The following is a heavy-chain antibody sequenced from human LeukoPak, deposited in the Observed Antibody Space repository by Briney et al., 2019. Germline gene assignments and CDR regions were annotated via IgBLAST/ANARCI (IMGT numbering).Heavy chain of an antibody. CDR3: ARGYYDSSGYYPFDY. CDR1: GGSFSGYY. J-gene: IGHJ4*02. V-gene: IGHV4-34*01. CDR2: INHSGST. Sequence: SETLSLTCAVYGGSFSGYYWSSIRQPPGKGLEWIGEINHSGSTNYNPSLKSRVTISVYTSKNQFSLKLSSVTAADTAVYYCARGYYDSSGYYPFDYWGQGTLVTVSS. D-gene: IGHD3-22*01.